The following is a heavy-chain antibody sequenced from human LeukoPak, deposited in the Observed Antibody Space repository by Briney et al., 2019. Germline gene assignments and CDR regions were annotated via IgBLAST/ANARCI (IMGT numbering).Heavy chain of an antibody. CDR2: IYYSGST. CDR3: ARGGYGDPPDPYYFDY. Sequence: SETLSLTCTVSGGSISSSSYYWGWIRQPPGKGLEWIGYIYYSGSTYYNPSLKSRVTISVDTSKNQFSLKLSSVTAADTAVYYCARGGYGDPPDPYYFDYWGQGTLVTVSS. D-gene: IGHD4-17*01. J-gene: IGHJ4*02. V-gene: IGHV4-31*03. CDR1: GGSISSSSYY.